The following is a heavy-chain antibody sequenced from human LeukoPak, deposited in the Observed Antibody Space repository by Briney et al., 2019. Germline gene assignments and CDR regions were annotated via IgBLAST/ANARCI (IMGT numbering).Heavy chain of an antibody. CDR2: ISTYNGNT. J-gene: IGHJ4*02. CDR1: GYTFISYG. V-gene: IGHV1-18*01. CDR3: AREGYSVGPPDY. Sequence: ASVKVSCKASGYTFISYGISWVRQAPGQGLEWMGWISTYNGNTNYAQKLQGRVTMTTDTSTSTAYMQLRSLRSDDTAVYYCAREGYSVGPPDYWGQGTLVTVSS. D-gene: IGHD5/OR15-5a*01.